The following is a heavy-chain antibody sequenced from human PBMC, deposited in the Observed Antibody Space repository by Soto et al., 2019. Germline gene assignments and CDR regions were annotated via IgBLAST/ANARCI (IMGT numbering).Heavy chain of an antibody. D-gene: IGHD4-4*01. Sequence: GGALRLSCAASGFTFSSYEMNWVRQAPEKGLEWVSYISSSGSTISYADSVKGRFTISRDNAKNSLYLQMNSLRAEDTAVYYCARGVGVTPFDYWGQGTLVTVSS. CDR1: GFTFSSYE. CDR2: ISSSGSTI. V-gene: IGHV3-48*03. CDR3: ARGVGVTPFDY. J-gene: IGHJ4*02.